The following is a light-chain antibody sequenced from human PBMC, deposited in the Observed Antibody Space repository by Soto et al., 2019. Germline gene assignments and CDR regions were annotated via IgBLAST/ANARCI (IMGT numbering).Light chain of an antibody. Sequence: DIQMTQSPSSVSASVGDRVTITCRASQGISTWLAWFQQKPGEAPRLLIYTASTFHSGVPSRFSGSGSGTDFTLTISSLQPEDFATYYWQQGDCFPLTFGGGTKVEIK. CDR2: TAS. CDR3: QQGDCFPLT. V-gene: IGKV1-12*01. CDR1: QGISTW. J-gene: IGKJ4*01.